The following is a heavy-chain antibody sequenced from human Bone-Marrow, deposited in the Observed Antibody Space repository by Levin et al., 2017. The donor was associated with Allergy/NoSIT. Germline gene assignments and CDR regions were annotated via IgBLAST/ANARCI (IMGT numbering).Heavy chain of an antibody. J-gene: IGHJ2*01. CDR2: IVYSENT. Sequence: PSETLSLTCTVSGASVTSGDYYWSWIRQHPGTGLEWIGYIVYSENTSYNPSLKSRVSISVDTSDTRFSLRLSSVTAADTAVYYCARLGPDNRGRWYFDLWGRGTLVTVSS. D-gene: IGHD1-1*01. CDR1: GASVTSGDYY. CDR3: ARLGPDNRGRWYFDL. V-gene: IGHV4-31*03.